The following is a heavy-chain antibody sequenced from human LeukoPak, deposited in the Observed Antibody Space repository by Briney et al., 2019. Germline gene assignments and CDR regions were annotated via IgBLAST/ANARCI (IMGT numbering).Heavy chain of an antibody. J-gene: IGHJ5*02. D-gene: IGHD1-1*01. V-gene: IGHV3-48*04. CDR1: GFTFSSYS. CDR2: ISSSSSTI. Sequence: GGSLRLSCAASGFTFSSYSMNWVRQAPGKGLEWVSYISSSSSTIYYADSVKGRFTISRDNAKNSLYLQMNSLRAEDTAVYYCARRGGRTGTTYWFDPWGQGTLVTVSS. CDR3: ARRGGRTGTTYWFDP.